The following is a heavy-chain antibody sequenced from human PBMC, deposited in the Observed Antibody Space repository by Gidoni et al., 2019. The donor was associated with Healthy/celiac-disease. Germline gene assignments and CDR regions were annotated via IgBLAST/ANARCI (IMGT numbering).Heavy chain of an antibody. CDR3: ARVENNDAFDI. CDR1: GGSISSYY. Sequence: QVQLQESGPGLVKPSETLSLTCPVSGGSISSYYWIWIRQPPGKGLEWIGYIYYSGSTNYNPSLKSRVTISVDTSKNQFSLKLSSVTAADTAVYYCARVENNDAFDIWGQGTMVTVSS. D-gene: IGHD2-15*01. CDR2: IYYSGST. V-gene: IGHV4-59*01. J-gene: IGHJ3*02.